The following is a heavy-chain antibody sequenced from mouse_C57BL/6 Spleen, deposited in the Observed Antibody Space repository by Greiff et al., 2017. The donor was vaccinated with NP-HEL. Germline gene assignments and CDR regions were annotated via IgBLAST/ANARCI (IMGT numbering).Heavy chain of an antibody. V-gene: IGHV5-4*03. D-gene: IGHD2-3*01. CDR3: ARAYDGYTYFDY. CDR2: ISDGGSYT. CDR1: GFTFSSYA. J-gene: IGHJ2*01. Sequence: EVTLVESGGGLVKPGGSLKLSCAASGFTFSSYAMSWVRQTPEKRLEWVATISDGGSYTYYPDNVKGRFTISRDNAKNNLYLQMSHLKSEDTAMYYCARAYDGYTYFDYWGQGTTLTVSS.